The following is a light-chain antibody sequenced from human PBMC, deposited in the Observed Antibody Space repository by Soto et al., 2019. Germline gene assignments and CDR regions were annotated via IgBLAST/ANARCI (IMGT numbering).Light chain of an antibody. J-gene: IGKJ5*01. Sequence: EIVLTQSPATLSLSPGERAALSCRASQSISSYLACYHQKPGQAPRLLIYDASNRATGIPARFSATGSGTDFTLTINNLEPEDFAVYYCQVRTNWSIAFGRGTRL. CDR2: DAS. V-gene: IGKV3-11*01. CDR3: QVRTNWSIA. CDR1: QSISSY.